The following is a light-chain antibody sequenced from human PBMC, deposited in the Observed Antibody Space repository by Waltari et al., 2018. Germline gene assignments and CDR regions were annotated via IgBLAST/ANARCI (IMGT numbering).Light chain of an antibody. J-gene: IGKJ1*01. Sequence: DIQMTQSPSPLSASVGARVTITCRASQRLSNWLAWYQQKPGKAPKVLIYKASTLESGVPSRFSGSGSGTEFTLTISSLQPDDFATYYCQQYRNLWTFGQGTKVEIK. CDR3: QQYRNLWT. CDR1: QRLSNW. CDR2: KAS. V-gene: IGKV1-5*03.